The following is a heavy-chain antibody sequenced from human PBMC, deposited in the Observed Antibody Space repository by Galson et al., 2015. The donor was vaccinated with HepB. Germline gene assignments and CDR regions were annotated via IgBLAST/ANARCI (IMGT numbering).Heavy chain of an antibody. CDR2: IIPVFGTA. CDR1: GVNLYSYA. J-gene: IGHJ4*02. V-gene: IGHV1-69*06. CDR3: ARVPSYYDRTYYLDY. Sequence: SVKVSCKASGVNLYSYAINWVRQAPGQGLEWMGGIIPVFGTANYAQKFQGRVTITADKSTNTAYMELSSLRSEDTAVYYCARVPSYYDRTYYLDYWGQGTLITVSS. D-gene: IGHD3-22*01.